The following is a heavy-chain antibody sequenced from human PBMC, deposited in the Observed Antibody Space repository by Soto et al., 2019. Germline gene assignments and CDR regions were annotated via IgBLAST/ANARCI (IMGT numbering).Heavy chain of an antibody. V-gene: IGHV1-69*12. CDR2: IVPTVDTS. CDR1: GATFSSYA. D-gene: IGHD5-12*01. Sequence: QVQWVQSGAEVRQPASSVKVSCKTSGATFSSYAITWVRQAPGQGLEWMGGIVPTVDTSTYAQKFQGRVTIXANXFTNTVYMELSSLRSDDTAVYYCVRVVAIPGYPDNWGQGTLVTVSS. J-gene: IGHJ4*02. CDR3: VRVVAIPGYPDN.